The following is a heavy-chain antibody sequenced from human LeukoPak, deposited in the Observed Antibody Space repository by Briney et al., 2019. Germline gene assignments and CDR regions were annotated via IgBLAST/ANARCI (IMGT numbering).Heavy chain of an antibody. CDR2: INAGNGNT. CDR3: ARSEYSSSPWVVFDY. J-gene: IGHJ4*02. Sequence: ASVKVSCKASGYTFTGYYMHWVRQAPGQRLEWMGWINAGNGNTKYSQEFQGRVTITRDTSASTAYMELSSLRSEDMAVYYCARSEYSSSPWVVFDYWGQGTLVTVSS. V-gene: IGHV1-3*03. D-gene: IGHD6-6*01. CDR1: GYTFTGYY.